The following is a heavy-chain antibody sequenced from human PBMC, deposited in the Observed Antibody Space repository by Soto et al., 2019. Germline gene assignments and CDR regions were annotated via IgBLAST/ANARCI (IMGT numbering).Heavy chain of an antibody. Sequence: QVQLVQSGAEVKKPGASVKVSCKASGYTFTSYGISWVRQAPGQGLEWMGWISAYNGNTNYAQKLQGRVTMNTDTSTSTAYMELRSLRSDDTAVYYCARDLEWELVNENENYYYYCMDVWCQGTTVTVSS. CDR3: ARDLEWELVNENENYYYYCMDV. D-gene: IGHD1-26*01. CDR1: GYTFTSYG. V-gene: IGHV1-18*01. CDR2: ISAYNGNT. J-gene: IGHJ6*02.